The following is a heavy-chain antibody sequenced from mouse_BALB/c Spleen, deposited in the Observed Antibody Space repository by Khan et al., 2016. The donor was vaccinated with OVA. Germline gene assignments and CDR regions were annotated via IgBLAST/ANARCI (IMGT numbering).Heavy chain of an antibody. V-gene: IGHV1S41*01. D-gene: IGHD1-1*01. Sequence: DLVKPGASVKLSCKASGYIFTSYWINWIKQRPGQGLAWIGSVAPGKGITYYNEMFKGKATLTVATSSSTAYIQLSSLSCEVSAVYYCARIRYFYGSKLYAMDYWGQGTSVTVSS. CDR2: VAPGKGIT. J-gene: IGHJ4*01. CDR1: GYIFTSYW. CDR3: ARIRYFYGSKLYAMDY.